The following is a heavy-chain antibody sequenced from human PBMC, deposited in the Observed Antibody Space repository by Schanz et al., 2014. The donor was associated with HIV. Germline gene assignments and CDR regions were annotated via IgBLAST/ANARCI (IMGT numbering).Heavy chain of an antibody. CDR3: AKPEYDSRGNSQSHFDY. D-gene: IGHD3-22*01. J-gene: IGHJ4*02. CDR2: IRGSGGST. V-gene: IGHV3-23*01. CDR1: GFTFSSYA. Sequence: EVQLLESGGGLVQPGGSLRLSCAASGFTFSSYAMSWVRQAPGKGLEWVSAIRGSGGSTYYADSVKGRFTISRDNSKNTLYLEMTTLRTEDTAVYYCAKPEYDSRGNSQSHFDYWGQGTLVTVSS.